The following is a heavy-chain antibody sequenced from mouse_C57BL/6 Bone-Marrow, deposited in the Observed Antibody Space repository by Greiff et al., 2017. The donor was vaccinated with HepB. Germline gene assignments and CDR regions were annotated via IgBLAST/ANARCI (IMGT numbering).Heavy chain of an antibody. J-gene: IGHJ2*01. Sequence: DVHLVESGGGLVKPGGSLKLSCAASGFTFSSYAMSWVRQTPEKRLEWVATISDGGSYTYYPDNVKGRFTISRDNAKNNLYLQMSHLKSEDTAMYYCARDPPYSKGYFDYWGQGTTLTVSS. CDR3: ARDPPYSKGYFDY. D-gene: IGHD2-5*01. CDR1: GFTFSSYA. V-gene: IGHV5-4*01. CDR2: ISDGGSYT.